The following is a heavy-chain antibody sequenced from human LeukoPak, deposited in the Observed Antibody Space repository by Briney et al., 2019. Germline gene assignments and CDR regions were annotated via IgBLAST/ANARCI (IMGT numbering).Heavy chain of an antibody. Sequence: PGGSLRLSCAASGFTVSSNYMSWVRQAPGKGLERVSVIYSGGSTYYADSVKGRFTISRDNSKNTLYLQTNSLRAEDTAVYYCARDRHSSGWYWGQGTLVTVSS. CDR2: IYSGGST. D-gene: IGHD6-19*01. CDR1: GFTVSSNY. J-gene: IGHJ4*02. V-gene: IGHV3-66*01. CDR3: ARDRHSSGWY.